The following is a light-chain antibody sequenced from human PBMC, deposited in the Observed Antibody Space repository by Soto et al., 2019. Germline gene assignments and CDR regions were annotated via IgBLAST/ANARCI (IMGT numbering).Light chain of an antibody. CDR3: LQYQSSWT. CDR2: QAS. J-gene: IGKJ1*01. Sequence: DIQMTQSPSTLSASVGDRVSITCRASQSISRQLAWYQQKPGKAPNLLISQASNLETGVPSRCTGSGSGTEFTLTINSLQPDDLATYYCLQYQSSWTFGQGTKVEVK. CDR1: QSISRQ. V-gene: IGKV1-5*03.